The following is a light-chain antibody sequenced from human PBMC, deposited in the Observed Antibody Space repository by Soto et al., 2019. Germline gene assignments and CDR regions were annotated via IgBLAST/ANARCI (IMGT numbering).Light chain of an antibody. CDR2: DVT. CDR3: ASYTGSASLYV. J-gene: IGLJ1*01. V-gene: IGLV2-14*03. Sequence: QSALTQPASVSGSPGQSITISCTGTSSDVGSYNYVSWYQQHPGKAPKLMIYDVTFRPSGVSNRFTGSKSGNTASLTISGLQADDEGDYYCASYTGSASLYVFGPGTKVTVL. CDR1: SSDVGSYNY.